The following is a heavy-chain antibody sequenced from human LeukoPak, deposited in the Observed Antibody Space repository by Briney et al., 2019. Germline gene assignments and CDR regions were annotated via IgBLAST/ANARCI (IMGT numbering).Heavy chain of an antibody. CDR2: INTNTGNP. D-gene: IGHD5-24*01. V-gene: IGHV7-4-1*02. CDR1: GYTCTSYA. Sequence: ASVKVSCKASGYTCTSYAMNWVRQAPGQGLEWMGWINTNTGNPTYAQGFTGRFVFSLDTSVSTAYLQISSLKAEDTAVYYCARDSMEDVATMNPLDYWGQGTLVTVSS. CDR3: ARDSMEDVATMNPLDY. J-gene: IGHJ4*02.